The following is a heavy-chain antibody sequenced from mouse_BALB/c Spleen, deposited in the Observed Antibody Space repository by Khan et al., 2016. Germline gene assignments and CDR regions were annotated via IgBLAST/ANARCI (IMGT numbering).Heavy chain of an antibody. D-gene: IGHD2-3*01. CDR3: SRSYDGTLDY. CDR2: ILVGSGNT. Sequence: QVQLQQSGAELMKPGASVKISCKASGYTFSRYWIEWVKQRPGHGLEWIGEILVGSGNTNYNEKFKGKATFTVDISSNIAYMQLSSLTSEDSAVYYCSRSYDGTLDYWGKGTSVTVSA. V-gene: IGHV1-9*01. CDR1: GYTFSRYW. J-gene: IGHJ4*01.